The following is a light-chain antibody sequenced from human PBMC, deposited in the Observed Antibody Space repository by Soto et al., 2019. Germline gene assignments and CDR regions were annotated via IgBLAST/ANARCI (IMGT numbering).Light chain of an antibody. Sequence: VVTQSPATLSVFPGETATLSCRASQSVSSDLAWYQQRPGQAPRLLIYGASTTATGIPARFRGSGSGTEFRLTISSLQSDDFATYYCQQYNTWHPKMAFGRGTKVEIK. J-gene: IGKJ1*01. CDR1: QSVSSD. CDR3: QQYNTWHPKMA. V-gene: IGKV3-15*01. CDR2: GAS.